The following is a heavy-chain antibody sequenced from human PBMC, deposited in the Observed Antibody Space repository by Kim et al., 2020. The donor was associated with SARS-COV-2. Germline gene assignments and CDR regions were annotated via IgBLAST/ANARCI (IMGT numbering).Heavy chain of an antibody. J-gene: IGHJ3*02. V-gene: IGHV3-48*02. CDR1: GFTFSSYS. D-gene: IGHD3-22*01. Sequence: GGSLRLSCAASGFTFSSYSMNWVRQAPGKGLEWVSYISSSSSTIYYADSVKGRFTISRDNAKNSLYLQMNSLRDEDTAVYYCARDGPDDYYDSSGYPAVCAFDIWGQGTMVTVSS. CDR3: ARDGPDDYYDSSGYPAVCAFDI. CDR2: ISSSSSTI.